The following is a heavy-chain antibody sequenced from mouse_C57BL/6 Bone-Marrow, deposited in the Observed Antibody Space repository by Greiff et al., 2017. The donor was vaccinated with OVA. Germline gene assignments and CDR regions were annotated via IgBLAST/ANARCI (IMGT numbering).Heavy chain of an antibody. D-gene: IGHD2-5*01. CDR2: LHPNSGST. CDR3: ARSYSNYVGYAMDY. CDR1: GYTFTSYW. V-gene: IGHV1-64*01. Sequence: QVQLQQPGAELVKPGASVKLSCKASGYTFTSYWMHWVKQRPGHGLAWIGMLHPNSGSTNYNEKFKSKATLPVDKSSSTADMQLSSLTSEDSAVYYCARSYSNYVGYAMDYWGQGTSVTASS. J-gene: IGHJ4*01.